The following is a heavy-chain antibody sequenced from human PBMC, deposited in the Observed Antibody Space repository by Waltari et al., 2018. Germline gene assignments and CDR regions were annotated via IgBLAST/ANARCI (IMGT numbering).Heavy chain of an antibody. CDR2: IYHNGGT. D-gene: IGHD6-13*01. Sequence: QVQLQESGPGLVKPSGTLSLTCAVSGGSISSSNWWSWVRQPPGKGLEWIGVIYHNGGTNYNPALKSRVTISVDKSKNQFSLKLSSVTAADTAVDYCAREIAAARGGWFDPWGQGTLVTVSS. CDR1: GGSISSSNW. V-gene: IGHV4-4*02. J-gene: IGHJ5*02. CDR3: AREIAAARGGWFDP.